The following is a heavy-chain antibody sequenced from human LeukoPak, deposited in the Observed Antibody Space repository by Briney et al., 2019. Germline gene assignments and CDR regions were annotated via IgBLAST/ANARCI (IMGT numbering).Heavy chain of an antibody. J-gene: IGHJ4*02. CDR3: ARGAQLPDPDY. CDR2: IYHSGST. Sequence: SETLSLTCTVSGGSISSGGYYWSWIRQPPGKGLEWIGCIYHSGSTYYNPSLKSRVTISVDTSKNQFSLKLTSVTAADTAVYYCARGAQLPDPDYWGQGTLVTVSS. D-gene: IGHD2-2*01. CDR1: GGSISSGGYY. V-gene: IGHV4-30-2*01.